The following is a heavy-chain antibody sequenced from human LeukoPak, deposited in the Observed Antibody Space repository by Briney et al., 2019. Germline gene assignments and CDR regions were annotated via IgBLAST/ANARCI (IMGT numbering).Heavy chain of an antibody. J-gene: IGHJ5*02. CDR1: GGTFSSYA. CDR3: ARDARDVLLWFGEFFP. V-gene: IGHV1-69*06. D-gene: IGHD3-10*01. CDR2: IIPIFGTA. Sequence: SVKVSCKASGGTFSSYAISWVRQAPGQGLEWMGGIIPIFGTANYAQKFQGRVTITADKSTSTAYMELSSLRSEDTAVYYCARDARDVLLWFGEFFPWGQGTLVTVSS.